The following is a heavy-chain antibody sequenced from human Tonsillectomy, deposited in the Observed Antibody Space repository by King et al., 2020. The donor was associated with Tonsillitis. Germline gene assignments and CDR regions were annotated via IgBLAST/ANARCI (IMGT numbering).Heavy chain of an antibody. D-gene: IGHD5-24*01. V-gene: IGHV3-48*03. Sequence: VQLVESGGGLVQPGGSLRLSGSASGFTFSSYEMNWFIQAPGKGQELVSFISSSGRTIYYGDFVKGRFTISRDNAKNSLYLQMNTLRAEDTAIYYCAREDGDADAFDIWGQGTMVTVSS. CDR3: AREDGDADAFDI. CDR2: ISSSGRTI. J-gene: IGHJ3*02. CDR1: GFTFSSYE.